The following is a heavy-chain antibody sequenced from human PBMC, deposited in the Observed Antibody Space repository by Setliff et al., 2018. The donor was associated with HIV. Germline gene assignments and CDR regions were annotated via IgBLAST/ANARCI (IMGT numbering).Heavy chain of an antibody. CDR1: GYYISNDYY. CDR3: ARDGSRTTGATGYYYGLDV. V-gene: IGHV4-38-2*02. CDR2: IYHSGNT. D-gene: IGHD1-1*01. J-gene: IGHJ6*02. Sequence: SETLSLTCTVSGYYISNDYYGGWIRQPPGKGLEWIASIYHSGNTYYNPSLKSRVTISVDKSKNQFSLRLSSVTAADTAVYYCARDGSRTTGATGYYYGLDVWGQGTTVTVSS.